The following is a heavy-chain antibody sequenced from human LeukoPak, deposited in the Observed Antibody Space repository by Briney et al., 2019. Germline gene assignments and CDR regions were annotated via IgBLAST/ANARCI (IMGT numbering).Heavy chain of an antibody. J-gene: IGHJ4*02. CDR2: INHSGST. D-gene: IGHD6-19*01. Sequence: PSETLSLTCAVYGGSFSGYYWSWIRQPPGKGLEWIGEINHSGSTNYNPSLKSRVTISVDTSKNQFSLKLSSVTAADTAVYYCARTPAVLSSDYWGQGTLVTVSS. CDR1: GGSFSGYY. CDR3: ARTPAVLSSDY. V-gene: IGHV4-34*01.